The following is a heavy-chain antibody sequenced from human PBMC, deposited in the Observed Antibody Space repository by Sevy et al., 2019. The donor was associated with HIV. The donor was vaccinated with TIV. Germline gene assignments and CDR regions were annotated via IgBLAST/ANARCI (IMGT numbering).Heavy chain of an antibody. J-gene: IGHJ6*02. CDR1: GFTFSSYD. D-gene: IGHD5-18*01. Sequence: GGSLRLSCAASGFTFSSYDMNWVRQAPGKGLEWVSFITTSGGTIYYADSVKGRFTVSRDSAENSLYLQMNSLRAEDTAVYYCARDRHYSYGFEYYYGMDVWGQGTMVTVSS. V-gene: IGHV3-48*01. CDR3: ARDRHYSYGFEYYYGMDV. CDR2: ITTSGGTI.